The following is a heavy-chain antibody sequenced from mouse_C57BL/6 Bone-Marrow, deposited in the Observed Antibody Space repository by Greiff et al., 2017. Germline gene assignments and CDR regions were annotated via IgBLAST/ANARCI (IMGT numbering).Heavy chain of an antibody. J-gene: IGHJ2*01. CDR2: IYPRSGNT. Sequence: QVQLQQSGAELARPGASVKLSCKASGYTFTSYGISWVKQRTGKGLEWIGEIYPRSGNTYYNEKFKGKATLTADKSSSTAYMELRSLTSEDSAVXFCARFYDGYLDYWGQGTTLTVSS. CDR3: ARFYDGYLDY. CDR1: GYTFTSYG. V-gene: IGHV1-81*01. D-gene: IGHD2-3*01.